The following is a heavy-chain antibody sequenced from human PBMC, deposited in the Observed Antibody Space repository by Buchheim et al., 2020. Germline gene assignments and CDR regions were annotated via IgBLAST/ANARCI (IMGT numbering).Heavy chain of an antibody. Sequence: QVQLQQWGAELLKPSETLSLTCAVYGGSFSGYYWSWIRQPPGKGLEWIGEINHSGSTNYNPSLKSRVTISVDTSKNQFSLKLSSVTAADTAVYYCARTYYYDSSGYYGPFDYWGQGTL. CDR1: GGSFSGYY. J-gene: IGHJ4*02. CDR3: ARTYYYDSSGYYGPFDY. D-gene: IGHD3-22*01. V-gene: IGHV4-34*01. CDR2: INHSGST.